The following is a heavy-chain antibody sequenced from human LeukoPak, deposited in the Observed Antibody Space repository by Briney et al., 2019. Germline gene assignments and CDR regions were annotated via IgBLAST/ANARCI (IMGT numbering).Heavy chain of an antibody. Sequence: GGSLRLSCAASGFTFDDYGMSWVRQAPGKGLEWVSGINWTGGSTGYADSVKGRFTISRDNAKNSLYLQMNSLKAEDTALYYCARAVEYYDSSGYYYVYYFDYWGQGTLVTVSS. V-gene: IGHV3-20*04. CDR1: GFTFDDYG. D-gene: IGHD3-22*01. CDR3: ARAVEYYDSSGYYYVYYFDY. J-gene: IGHJ4*02. CDR2: INWTGGST.